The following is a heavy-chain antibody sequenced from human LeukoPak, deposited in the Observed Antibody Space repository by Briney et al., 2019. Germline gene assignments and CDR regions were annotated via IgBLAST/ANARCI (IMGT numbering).Heavy chain of an antibody. D-gene: IGHD6-13*01. CDR1: GYSFTNYW. CDR3: ARPYTNSWKASFDF. J-gene: IGHJ4*02. Sequence: GESLKISCKGSGYSFTNYWIGWVRQMPGKGLEWMGIIYPGDSDTTYSPSFQGQVTISADKSISTAYLQWSSLKASDSAMYYCARPYTNSWKASFDFWGQGTLVTVSS. CDR2: IYPGDSDT. V-gene: IGHV5-51*01.